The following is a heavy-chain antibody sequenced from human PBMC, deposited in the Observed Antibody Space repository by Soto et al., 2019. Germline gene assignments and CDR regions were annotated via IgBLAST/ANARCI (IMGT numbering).Heavy chain of an antibody. V-gene: IGHV1-69*13. CDR1: GGTYSSYT. CDR3: ARAPWTWIQLWKNWFDP. D-gene: IGHD5-18*01. CDR2: IIGIFGKT. J-gene: IGHJ5*02. Sequence: SVKVSCKASGGTYSSYTFSWVRQAPGQGLQWMGGIIGIFGKTDYAQKFQGRLTIAADASTSTAYMELSSLRSEDTAVYYCARAPWTWIQLWKNWFDPWGQGTLVTVSP.